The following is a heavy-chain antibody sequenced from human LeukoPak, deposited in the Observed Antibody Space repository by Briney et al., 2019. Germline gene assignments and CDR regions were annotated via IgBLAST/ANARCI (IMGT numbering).Heavy chain of an antibody. D-gene: IGHD2-8*01. Sequence: GGSLRLSCVASGFTVSSNYMTWVRQAPGKGLEWVSIIYTGGTTYYADSVKGRFTISRDNSKKTLYLQMNSLRAEDTAVYYCARHEGMLGYSYYGRDVWGQGTTDAVSS. J-gene: IGHJ6*02. CDR1: GFTVSSNY. CDR3: ARHEGMLGYSYYGRDV. V-gene: IGHV3-66*04. CDR2: IYTGGTT.